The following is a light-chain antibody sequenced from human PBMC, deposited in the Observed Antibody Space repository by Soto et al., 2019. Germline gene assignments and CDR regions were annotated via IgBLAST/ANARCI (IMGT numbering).Light chain of an antibody. CDR3: QQYNNWPPA. CDR1: QSVGSD. J-gene: IGKJ3*01. Sequence: EIVMTQSPGTLSVSPGEGATLSCRASQSVGSDLAWYLQKPGQAPRLLISGASTRAPGIPARFSGSGSGTEFTLTISSLQSEDIAVYYCQQYNNWPPAFGPGTKLDIK. V-gene: IGKV3-15*01. CDR2: GAS.